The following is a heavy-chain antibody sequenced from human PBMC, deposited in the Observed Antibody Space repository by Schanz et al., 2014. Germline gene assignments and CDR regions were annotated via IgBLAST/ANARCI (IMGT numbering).Heavy chain of an antibody. CDR3: AKDSGNYYIDY. J-gene: IGHJ4*02. CDR1: GFTFPGYW. V-gene: IGHV3-7*01. Sequence: EVQLVESGGGLVQPGGSLRLSCAASGFTFPGYWMTWVRQAPGKGLEWLANVSPGGGAQTYVDSVRGRFTISRDNAENSLYLQMHSLRVDDTAVYYCAKDSGNYYIDYWGRGTLVTVSS. D-gene: IGHD3-10*01. CDR2: VSPGGGAQ.